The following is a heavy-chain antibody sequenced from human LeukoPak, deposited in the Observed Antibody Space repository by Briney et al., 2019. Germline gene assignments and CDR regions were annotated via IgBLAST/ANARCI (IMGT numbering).Heavy chain of an antibody. V-gene: IGHV4-34*01. CDR3: ARGLRGYYYDSSGYYYDTPTYNWFDP. D-gene: IGHD3-22*01. J-gene: IGHJ5*02. Sequence: PSETLSLTCAVYGGSFSGYYWSWIRQPPGKGLEWIGEINHSGSTNYNPSLKSRVTISVDTAKNQFSLKLSSVTAADTAVYYCARGLRGYYYDSSGYYYDTPTYNWFDPWGQGTLVTVSS. CDR2: INHSGST. CDR1: GGSFSGYY.